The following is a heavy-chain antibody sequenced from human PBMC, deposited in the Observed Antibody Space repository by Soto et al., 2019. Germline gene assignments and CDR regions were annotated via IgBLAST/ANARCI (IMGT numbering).Heavy chain of an antibody. Sequence: TPRLSCAASGFSVGDYAMHWVRQAPGKGLEWVSGITWNSDDIAYADSVKGRFTISRDNAKRSLYLQMNSLRAEDTAFYDCARDFFKLSGNCHNWFDTWGQRTPVTVSS. D-gene: IGHD5-12*01. CDR2: ITWNSDDI. CDR1: GFSVGDYA. V-gene: IGHV3-9*01. CDR3: ARDFFKLSGNCHNWFDT. J-gene: IGHJ5*02.